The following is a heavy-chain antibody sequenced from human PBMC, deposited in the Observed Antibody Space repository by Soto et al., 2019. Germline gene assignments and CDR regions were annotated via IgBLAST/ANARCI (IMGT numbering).Heavy chain of an antibody. D-gene: IGHD6-19*01. V-gene: IGHV3-23*01. J-gene: IGHJ4*02. CDR2: ISGSGSST. Sequence: EVQLLESGGGLVQPGGSLRLSCAASGFTFSSYAMNWVRQAPGKGLEWVSVISGSGSSTYYADSVKGRFTISRDNSKNTLYLQMNSLRAEDTAVYYCASRSSGCYFDYWGQGTVVTVSS. CDR1: GFTFSSYA. CDR3: ASRSSGCYFDY.